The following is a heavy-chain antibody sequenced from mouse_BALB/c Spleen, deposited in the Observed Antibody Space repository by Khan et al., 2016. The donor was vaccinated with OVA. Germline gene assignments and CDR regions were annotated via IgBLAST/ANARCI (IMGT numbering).Heavy chain of an antibody. Sequence: EVQLQESGLGLVKPSQSLSLTCTVTGYSITSDYAWNWIRQFPGNKLEWMGYISYSGTTSYTPSLKSRISITRDTSKNQFFLQLNSFTTEDTATYYCTGGRAYWGQGTLVTVSA. CDR3: TGGRAY. V-gene: IGHV3-2*02. CDR1: GYSITSDYA. D-gene: IGHD3-3*01. J-gene: IGHJ3*01. CDR2: ISYSGTT.